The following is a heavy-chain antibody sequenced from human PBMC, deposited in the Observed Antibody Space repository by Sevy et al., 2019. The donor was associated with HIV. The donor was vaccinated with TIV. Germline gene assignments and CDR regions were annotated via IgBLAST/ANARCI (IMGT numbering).Heavy chain of an antibody. J-gene: IGHJ4*02. CDR3: AREVRTFGHYFDY. Sequence: GGSLRLSCAASGFTGFTFGDLYMSWIRQAPGKGLEWVSYISSSGSSIYYADSVKGRFTISRDNAKNSLYLQMNSLRAEDTAVYYCAREVRTFGHYFDYWGQGTLVTVSS. CDR2: ISSSGSSI. D-gene: IGHD3-10*01. V-gene: IGHV3-11*01. CDR1: GFTGFTFGDLY.